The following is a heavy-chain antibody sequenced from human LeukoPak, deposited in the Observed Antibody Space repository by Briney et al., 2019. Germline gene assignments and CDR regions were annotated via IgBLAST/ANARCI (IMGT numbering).Heavy chain of an antibody. V-gene: IGHV3-23*01. CDR3: ARDPTELQLLSYYFDY. CDR2: ISFSGTTT. J-gene: IGHJ4*02. Sequence: GGSLRLSCAASGVTFSSYSMSWVRQAPGKGLEWVSSISFSGTTTYYADSVKGRFTVSRDNSKNTLYLQMDGLRAEDTAVYYCARDPTELQLLSYYFDYWGQGTLVAVSS. D-gene: IGHD2-2*01. CDR1: GVTFSSYS.